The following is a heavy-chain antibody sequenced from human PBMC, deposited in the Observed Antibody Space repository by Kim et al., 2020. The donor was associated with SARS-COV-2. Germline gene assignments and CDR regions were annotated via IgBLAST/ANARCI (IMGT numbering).Heavy chain of an antibody. Sequence: VGSLRLSCAVSGFTFSTFGMYWVRQAPGKGLEWVAVISYDGSKNYYADSVKGRLSISRDNSKNTLFLQMNSLRAEDTAVYYCAKAVLRGVNYYYYGMDVWGQGTTVTVSS. J-gene: IGHJ6*02. V-gene: IGHV3-30*18. D-gene: IGHD3-10*01. CDR3: AKAVLRGVNYYYYGMDV. CDR1: GFTFSTFG. CDR2: ISYDGSKN.